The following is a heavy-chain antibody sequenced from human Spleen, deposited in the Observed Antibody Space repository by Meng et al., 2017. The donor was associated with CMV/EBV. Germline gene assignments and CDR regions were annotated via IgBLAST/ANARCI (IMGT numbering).Heavy chain of an antibody. V-gene: IGHV1-2*02. Sequence: FTGYEMHWVRQAPGQGLEWMGWINPNSGGTNYAQKFQGRDTMTRDTSISTAYMELSRLRSDDTAVYYCARSDIVVVPAAIPRGGYFDYWGQGTLVTVSS. CDR3: ARSDIVVVPAAIPRGGYFDY. CDR2: INPNSGGT. CDR1: FTGYE. J-gene: IGHJ4*02. D-gene: IGHD2-2*02.